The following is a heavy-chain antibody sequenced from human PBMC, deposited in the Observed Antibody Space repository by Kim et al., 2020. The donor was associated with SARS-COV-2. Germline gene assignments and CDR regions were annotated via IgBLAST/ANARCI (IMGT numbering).Heavy chain of an antibody. CDR2: INPSGGST. CDR3: ARSVNRVGGYFDWVLYNYYYGMDV. V-gene: IGHV1-46*01. J-gene: IGHJ6*02. Sequence: ASVKVSCKASGYTFTSYYMHWVRQAPGQGLEWMGIINPSGGSTSYAQKFQGRVTMTRDTSTSTVYMELSSLRSEDTAVYYCARSVNRVGGYFDWVLYNYYYGMDVWGQRATVTVSS. CDR1: GYTFTSYY. D-gene: IGHD3-9*01.